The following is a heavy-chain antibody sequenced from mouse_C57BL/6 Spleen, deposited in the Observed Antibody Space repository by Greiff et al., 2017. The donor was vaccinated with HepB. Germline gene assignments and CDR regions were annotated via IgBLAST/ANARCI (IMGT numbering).Heavy chain of an antibody. CDR3: ARSFDYLYLYFDV. D-gene: IGHD2-4*01. CDR1: GYTFTSYW. Sequence: VQLQQSGAELVMPGASVKLSCKASGYTFTSYWMHWVKQRPGQGLEWIGEIDPSDSYTNYNQKFKGKSTLTVDKSSSTAYMQLSSLTSEDSAVYYCARSFDYLYLYFDVWGTGTTVTVSS. V-gene: IGHV1-69*01. CDR2: IDPSDSYT. J-gene: IGHJ1*03.